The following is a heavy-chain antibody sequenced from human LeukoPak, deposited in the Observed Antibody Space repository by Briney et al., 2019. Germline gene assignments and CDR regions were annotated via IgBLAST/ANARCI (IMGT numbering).Heavy chain of an antibody. D-gene: IGHD3-9*01. CDR3: ARSTPVLRYFDWFSWFDP. J-gene: IGHJ5*02. CDR2: IYYSGST. CDR1: GVSISSYY. V-gene: IGHV4-59*08. Sequence: SETLSLTCTVSGVSISSYYWSWLRQPPGKGLEWIGYIYYSGSTNYNPSLKSRVTISVDTSKKHFSLKLSSVTAADTAVYYCARSTPVLRYFDWFSWFDPWGQGTLVTVSS.